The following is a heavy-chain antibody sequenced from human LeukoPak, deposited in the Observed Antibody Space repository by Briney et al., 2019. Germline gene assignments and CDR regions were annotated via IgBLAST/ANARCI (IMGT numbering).Heavy chain of an antibody. CDR2: ISSSGST. V-gene: IGHV4-4*07. CDR3: ARETSQKGAHYMDV. J-gene: IGHJ6*03. Sequence: PSETLSLTCTVSGGSISSYYWSWIRQPAGKGLEWIGRISSSGSTNYNPSLKSRVTISVDTSKNQFSLKLSSVTAADTAVYYCARETSQKGAHYMDVWGKGTTVTISS. D-gene: IGHD3-16*01. CDR1: GGSISSYY.